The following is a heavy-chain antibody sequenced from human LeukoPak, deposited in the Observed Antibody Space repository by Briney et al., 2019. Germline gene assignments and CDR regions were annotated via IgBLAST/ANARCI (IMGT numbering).Heavy chain of an antibody. Sequence: PAGSLRLSCAASRFTFNNYAMSWVRQAPGKGLEWVSSIGGSGGPTYYADSVKGRFSTSRDNSKNTLYLQMNSLRAEDTALYYCAKDRLSGYTYGQFDYWGQGTLVTVSS. CDR1: RFTFNNYA. CDR3: AKDRLSGYTYGQFDY. J-gene: IGHJ4*02. V-gene: IGHV3-23*01. CDR2: IGGSGGPT. D-gene: IGHD5-18*01.